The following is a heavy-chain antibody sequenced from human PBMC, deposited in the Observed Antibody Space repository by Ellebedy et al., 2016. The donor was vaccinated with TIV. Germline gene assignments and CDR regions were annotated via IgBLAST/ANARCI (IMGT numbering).Heavy chain of an antibody. D-gene: IGHD5-18*01. CDR2: IYYSGTT. CDR1: GGAISSADYY. CDR3: ARQHLWFHFDY. V-gene: IGHV4-61*08. J-gene: IGHJ4*02. Sequence: SETLSLXXTVSGGAISSADYYWSWIRQTPGEGLEWLGYIYYSGTTNYSPSLKSRVTISVDTSKNQISLKVNSVTAADTAIYFCARQHLWFHFDYWGQGILVTVSS.